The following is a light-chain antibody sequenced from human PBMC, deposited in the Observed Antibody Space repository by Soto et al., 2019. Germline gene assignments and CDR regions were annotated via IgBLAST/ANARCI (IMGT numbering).Light chain of an antibody. V-gene: IGKV1-39*01. CDR1: QSITNY. Sequence: DIQMTQSPSSLPASVGDRVTITCRASQSITNYLSWYQQRPGKAPKLLIHAASNLQSGVPSRFSGSGSETHFSLTISSLQPEDFATYYCLQSYRAPLTFGQGTTLAIK. CDR3: LQSYRAPLT. CDR2: AAS. J-gene: IGKJ2*01.